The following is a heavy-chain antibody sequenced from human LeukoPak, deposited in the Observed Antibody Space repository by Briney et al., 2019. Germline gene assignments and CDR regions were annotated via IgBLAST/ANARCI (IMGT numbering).Heavy chain of an antibody. Sequence: PGGSLRLSCAASGFTFLSYSMHWVRQGPGKGLEYVSAISSDGTSTYYASSMKGRISISRDNSKNTLYLQMGGLRVEDMAVYYCARGGGSYQGDAFDIWGHGTVVTVSS. D-gene: IGHD1-26*01. J-gene: IGHJ3*02. CDR3: ARGGGSYQGDAFDI. CDR1: GFTFLSYS. V-gene: IGHV3-64*01. CDR2: ISSDGTST.